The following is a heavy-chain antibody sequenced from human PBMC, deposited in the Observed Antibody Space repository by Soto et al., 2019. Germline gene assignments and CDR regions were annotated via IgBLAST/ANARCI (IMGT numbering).Heavy chain of an antibody. J-gene: IGHJ4*02. CDR1: GGSISSSSYY. V-gene: IGHV4-39*01. D-gene: IGHD6-19*01. Sequence: PSETLSLACTVSGGSISSSSYYWGWIRQPPGKGLEWIGSIYYSGSTYYNPSLKSRVTISVDTSKNQFSLKLSSVTAADTAVYYCARHDSVAETFDYWRQGTLITV. CDR2: IYYSGST. CDR3: ARHDSVAETFDY.